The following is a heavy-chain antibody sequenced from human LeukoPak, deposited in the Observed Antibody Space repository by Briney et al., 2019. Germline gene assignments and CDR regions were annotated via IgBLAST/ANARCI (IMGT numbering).Heavy chain of an antibody. CDR2: IYYSGNT. Sequence: SETLSLTCTVSGGSISSSSYYWGWVSQPPGKGLEWIGSIYYSGNTYYNPSLKSRVNISVDTSKNQFSLKLNSVTAADTAVYYCVRDAGYQLSRRDYYAMDVWGQGTTVTVSS. CDR1: GGSISSSSYY. D-gene: IGHD2-2*01. J-gene: IGHJ6*02. CDR3: VRDAGYQLSRRDYYAMDV. V-gene: IGHV4-39*07.